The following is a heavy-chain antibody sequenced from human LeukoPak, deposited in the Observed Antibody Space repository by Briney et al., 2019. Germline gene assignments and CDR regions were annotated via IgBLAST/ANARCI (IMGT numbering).Heavy chain of an antibody. CDR2: INAGNGNT. Sequence: ASVKVSCKASGYTFTSYAMHWVRQAPGQRLEWMVWINAGNGNTKYSQKFQGRVTITRDTSASTAYMELSSLRSEDTAVYYCARPYSSGWYTGDAFDIWGQGTMVTVSS. D-gene: IGHD6-19*01. CDR3: ARPYSSGWYTGDAFDI. V-gene: IGHV1-3*01. J-gene: IGHJ3*02. CDR1: GYTFTSYA.